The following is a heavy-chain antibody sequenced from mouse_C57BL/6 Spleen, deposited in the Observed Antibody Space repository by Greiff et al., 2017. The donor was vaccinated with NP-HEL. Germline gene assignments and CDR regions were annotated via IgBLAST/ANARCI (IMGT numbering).Heavy chain of an antibody. CDR2: IYPGDGDT. CDR1: GYAFSSSW. V-gene: IGHV1-82*01. CDR3: ARAYGNYGYYAMDY. J-gene: IGHJ4*01. D-gene: IGHD2-1*01. Sequence: VQLQQSGPELVKPGASVKISCKASGYAFSSSWMNWVKQRPGKGLEWIGRIYPGDGDTNYNGKFKGKATLTADKSSSTAYMQLSSLTSEDSAVYFWARAYGNYGYYAMDYWGQGTSVTVSS.